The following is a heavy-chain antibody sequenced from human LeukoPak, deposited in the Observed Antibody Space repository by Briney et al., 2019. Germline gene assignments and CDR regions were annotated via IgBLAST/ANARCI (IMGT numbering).Heavy chain of an antibody. D-gene: IGHD1-26*01. J-gene: IGHJ6*03. V-gene: IGHV4-39*07. Sequence: PSETLSLTCTVSGGSITSRDSSWGWIRQPSGKGLEWIGIMYHSGSTYFNPSLKSRVSISVDRAKNQLFLRVNSVTAADSAVYYCARDHLLGATTSGGYYYYMDVWGKGTTVTVSS. CDR1: GGSITSRDSS. CDR2: MYHSGST. CDR3: ARDHLLGATTSGGYYYYMDV.